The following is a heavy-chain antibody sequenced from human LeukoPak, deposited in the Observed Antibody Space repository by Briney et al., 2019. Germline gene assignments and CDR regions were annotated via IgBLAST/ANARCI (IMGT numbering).Heavy chain of an antibody. D-gene: IGHD5-24*01. J-gene: IGHJ3*02. Sequence: PSETLSLTCTVSGGSISSYYWSWIRQPPGKGLEWIGYIYYSGSTNYNPSLKSRVTISVDTSKNQFSLKLSSVTAADTAVYYCARMATIGAFDIWGQGTMVTVSS. CDR2: IYYSGST. V-gene: IGHV4-59*08. CDR1: GGSISSYY. CDR3: ARMATIGAFDI.